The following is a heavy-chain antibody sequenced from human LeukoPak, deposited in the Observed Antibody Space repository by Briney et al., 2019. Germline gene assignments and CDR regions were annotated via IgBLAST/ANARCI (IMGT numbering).Heavy chain of an antibody. CDR2: INHSGST. Sequence: PSDTLSLTCAVYGGSFSGYYWSWLRQPPGKGLEWTGEINHSGSTNYNPSLTSRVTISVDTSKNQFSLKLSSVTAADTAVYYCARVYSTTPDYYYYGMDVWGQGTTVTVSS. CDR3: ARVYSTTPDYYYYGMDV. CDR1: GGSFSGYY. V-gene: IGHV4-34*01. D-gene: IGHD6-13*01. J-gene: IGHJ6*02.